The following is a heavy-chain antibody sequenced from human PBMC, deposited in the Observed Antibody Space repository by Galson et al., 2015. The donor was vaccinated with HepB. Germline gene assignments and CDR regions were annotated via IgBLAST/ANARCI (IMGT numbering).Heavy chain of an antibody. D-gene: IGHD2-2*01. V-gene: IGHV3-66*01. Sequence: SLRLSCAASGFTVSSNYMSWVRQAPGKGLEWVSVIYSGGSTYYADSVKGRFTISRDNSKNTLYLQMNSLRAEDTAVYYCARGLMVPAAPYDYWGQGPLVTVSS. CDR1: GFTVSSNY. CDR3: ARGLMVPAAPYDY. J-gene: IGHJ4*02. CDR2: IYSGGST.